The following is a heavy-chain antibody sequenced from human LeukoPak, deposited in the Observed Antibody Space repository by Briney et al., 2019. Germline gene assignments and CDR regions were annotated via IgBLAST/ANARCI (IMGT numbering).Heavy chain of an antibody. CDR1: GGSISSYY. CDR3: ARDSSSSGDLDH. J-gene: IGHJ4*02. V-gene: IGHV4-59*01. Sequence: SETLSLTCTVSGGSISSYYWSWIRQPPGKGLEWIGYIYYSGSTNYNPSLKSRVTISVDTSKNQFSLKLSSVTAADTAVYYCARDSSSSGDLDHWGQGTLVTVSS. CDR2: IYYSGST. D-gene: IGHD6-6*01.